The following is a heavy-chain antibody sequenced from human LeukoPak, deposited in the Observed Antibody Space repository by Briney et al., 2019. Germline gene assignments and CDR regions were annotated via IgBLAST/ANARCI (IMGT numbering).Heavy chain of an antibody. CDR2: IYDTGNT. J-gene: IGHJ4*02. V-gene: IGHV4-59*08. CDR3: ARHEVGYCVGGPSPYYFDY. Sequence: KPSETLSLTCTASGGSISSYYWSWIRQPPGMGLEWIAYIYDTGNTRYNPSLQSRVTMSVDTSKNQFSLKLRSVTAADTAVYYCARHEVGYCVGGPSPYYFDYWGQGTLVTVSS. CDR1: GGSISSYY. D-gene: IGHD2-15*01.